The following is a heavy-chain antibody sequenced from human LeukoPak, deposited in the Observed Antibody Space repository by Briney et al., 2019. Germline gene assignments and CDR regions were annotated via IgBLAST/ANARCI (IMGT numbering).Heavy chain of an antibody. CDR2: IYNTGST. V-gene: IGHV4-4*07. CDR3: ARDSLHYYSYYMDV. CDR1: GGSISSYY. Sequence: SETLSLTCSVPGGSISSYYWSWIRQPAGKGLEWIGRIYNTGSTNYNPSLKSRVTMSVDTSKNQFSLKLNSVTAADTAVYYCARDSLHYYSYYMDVWGKGTTVTVSS. J-gene: IGHJ6*03.